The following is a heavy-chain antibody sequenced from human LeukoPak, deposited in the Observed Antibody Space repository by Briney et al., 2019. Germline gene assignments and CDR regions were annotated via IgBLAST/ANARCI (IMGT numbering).Heavy chain of an antibody. Sequence: ASVKVSCKVSGYTLTELSMHWVRQAPGQRLEWMGWINAGNGNTKYSQKFQGRVTITRDTSASTAYMELSSLRSEDTAVYYCARVRTYYDFWSGYYTRDYYYGMDVWGQGTTVTVSS. CDR3: ARVRTYYDFWSGYYTRDYYYGMDV. CDR2: INAGNGNT. V-gene: IGHV1-3*01. CDR1: GYTLTELS. J-gene: IGHJ6*02. D-gene: IGHD3-3*01.